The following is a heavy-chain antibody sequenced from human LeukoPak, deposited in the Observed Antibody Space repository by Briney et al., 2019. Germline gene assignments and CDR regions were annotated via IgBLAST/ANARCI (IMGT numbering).Heavy chain of an antibody. CDR1: GFTFSSYW. J-gene: IGHJ4*02. CDR2: IKQDGSEK. Sequence: PGGSLRLSCAASGFTFSSYWMSWVRQAPGKGLEWVANIKQDGSEKYYVDSVKGRFTISRDNAKNSLYLQMNSLRAEDTSVYYCARDILVYSSSSVGDYWGQGTLVTVSS. D-gene: IGHD6-6*01. V-gene: IGHV3-7*01. CDR3: ARDILVYSSSSVGDY.